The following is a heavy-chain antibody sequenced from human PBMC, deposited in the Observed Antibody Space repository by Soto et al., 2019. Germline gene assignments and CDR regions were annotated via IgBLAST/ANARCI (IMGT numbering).Heavy chain of an antibody. CDR2: ISSSSGYI. CDR1: GLTFSTYS. V-gene: IGHV3-21*04. CDR3: ARSNYDFWSGGSLDI. J-gene: IGHJ3*02. Sequence: GGSMRLSCAASGLTFSTYSMNWVRQAPGKELEWVSSISSSSGYIYYADSVKGRFTISRDDAKNSLSLQMNSLRAEDTAIYYCARSNYDFWSGGSLDIWGQGTMVTVSS. D-gene: IGHD3-3*01.